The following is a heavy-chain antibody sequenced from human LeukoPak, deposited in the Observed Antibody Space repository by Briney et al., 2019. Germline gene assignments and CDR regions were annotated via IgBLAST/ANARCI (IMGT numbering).Heavy chain of an antibody. D-gene: IGHD6-13*01. CDR2: IVVGSGTT. J-gene: IGHJ5*02. V-gene: IGHV1-58*01. Sequence: SVKVSCKASGFSFTSSAVQWVRQARGQRLEWIGWIVVGSGTTQYAQNFQERVTITRDMSTTTAYMELSSLKSGDTAVYYCAADLLGAAAYSWGQGTLVTVSS. CDR3: AADLLGAAAYS. CDR1: GFSFTSSA.